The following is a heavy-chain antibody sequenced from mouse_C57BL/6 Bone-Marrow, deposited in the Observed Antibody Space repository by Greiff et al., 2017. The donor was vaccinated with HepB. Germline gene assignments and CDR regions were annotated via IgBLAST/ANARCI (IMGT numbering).Heavy chain of an antibody. D-gene: IGHD1-1*01. Sequence: VQLQQPGAELVKPGASVKLSCKASGYTFTSYWMQWVKQRPGQGLEWIGEIDPSDSYTNYNQKFKGKATLTVHTSSSTAYMQLSSLTSEDSAVYYCAKGADYYGSSFYWYFDVWGTGTTVTVSS. V-gene: IGHV1-50*01. CDR1: GYTFTSYW. CDR2: IDPSDSYT. CDR3: AKGADYYGSSFYWYFDV. J-gene: IGHJ1*03.